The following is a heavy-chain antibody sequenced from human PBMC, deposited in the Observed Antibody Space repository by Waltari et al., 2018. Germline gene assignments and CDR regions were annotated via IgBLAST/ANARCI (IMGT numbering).Heavy chain of an antibody. D-gene: IGHD3-22*01. Sequence: QVQLVESGGGVVQPGRSLRLSCAAAGFTVGSYGWHWVRQAPGKGREWVAVVWYDGTNKDYADSVKGRFTISRDNSKNTLNLQMNSLRVEDTAVYYCAKGRSYDSSGYYYGDWGQGTLVTVSS. CDR3: AKGRSYDSSGYYYGD. V-gene: IGHV3-33*06. CDR2: VWYDGTNK. J-gene: IGHJ4*02. CDR1: GFTVGSYG.